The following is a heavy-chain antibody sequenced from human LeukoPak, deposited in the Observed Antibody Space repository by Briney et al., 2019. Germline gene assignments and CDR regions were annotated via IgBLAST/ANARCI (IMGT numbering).Heavy chain of an antibody. V-gene: IGHV3-7*01. D-gene: IGHD3-22*01. CDR1: GFTFSSYW. Sequence: GGSLRLSCAASGFTFSSYWMSWVRQAPGKGLEWVANIKQDGSEKYYVDSVKGRFTISRDNAKNSLYLQMNSLRAEDTAVYYCASDYYYDSSGYPWGAFDIWGQGTMVTVSS. CDR2: IKQDGSEK. J-gene: IGHJ3*02. CDR3: ASDYYYDSSGYPWGAFDI.